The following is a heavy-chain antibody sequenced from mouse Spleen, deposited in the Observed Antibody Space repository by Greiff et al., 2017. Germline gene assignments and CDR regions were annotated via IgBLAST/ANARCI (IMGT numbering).Heavy chain of an antibody. Sequence: EVMLVESGGGLVQPGGSRKLSCAASGFTFSSFGMHWVRQAPEKGLEWVAYISSGSSTIYYADTVKGRFTISRDNPKNTLFLQMTSLRSEDTAMYYCARDWDGYYFDYWGQGTTLTVSS. V-gene: IGHV5-17*02. D-gene: IGHD4-1*01. CDR1: GFTFSSFG. CDR3: ARDWDGYYFDY. CDR2: ISSGSSTI. J-gene: IGHJ2*01.